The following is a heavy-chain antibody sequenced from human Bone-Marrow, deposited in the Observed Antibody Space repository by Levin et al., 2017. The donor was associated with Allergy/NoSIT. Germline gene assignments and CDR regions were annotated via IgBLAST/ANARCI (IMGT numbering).Heavy chain of an antibody. CDR3: ARGWVGGTGFSY. J-gene: IGHJ4*02. D-gene: IGHD1-26*01. CDR2: IATAGDT. CDR1: GFSFSAYD. Sequence: GESLKISCAASGFSFSAYDMHWVRQVTGKGLEWVSSIATAGDTFYAGSVQGRFTISRENVKSSLYLQMNNLKVGDTAVYYCARGWVGGTGFSYWGQGTLVTVSS. V-gene: IGHV3-13*01.